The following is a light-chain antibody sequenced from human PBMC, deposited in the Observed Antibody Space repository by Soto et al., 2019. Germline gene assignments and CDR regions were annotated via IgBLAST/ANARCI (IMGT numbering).Light chain of an antibody. CDR1: SNDVGGYNY. CDR2: DVR. V-gene: IGLV2-14*03. Sequence: QSALTQPASVSGSPGQSITISCSGTSNDVGGYNYVSWYQQHPDKAPKLIIFDVRYRPSGVSSRFSASKSGNTASLTISGLQAEDEADYYCNSFTGSKTFVFGTGTQLTVL. J-gene: IGLJ1*01. CDR3: NSFTGSKTFV.